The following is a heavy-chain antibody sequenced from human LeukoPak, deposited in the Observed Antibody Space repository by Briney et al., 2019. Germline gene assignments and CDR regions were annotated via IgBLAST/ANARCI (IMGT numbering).Heavy chain of an antibody. CDR3: ARSRDGYNADAFDI. J-gene: IGHJ3*02. CDR2: IIPIFGTA. Sequence: GASVKVSCKASGGTFSSYAISWVRQAPGQGLEWMGGIIPIFGTANYAQKFQGRVTITADESTSTAYMELSSLRSEDTAVYYCARSRDGYNADAFDIWGQGTMVTVPS. D-gene: IGHD5-24*01. CDR1: GGTFSSYA. V-gene: IGHV1-69*01.